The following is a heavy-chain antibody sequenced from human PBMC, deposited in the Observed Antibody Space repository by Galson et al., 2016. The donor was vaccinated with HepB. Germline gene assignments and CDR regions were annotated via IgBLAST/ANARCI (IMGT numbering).Heavy chain of an antibody. CDR1: GYTFTNHA. J-gene: IGHJ6*02. CDR3: ARDLTDASYYTMDV. CDR2: INADNGDT. D-gene: IGHD3-16*01. Sequence: SVKVSCKASGYTFTNHAIHWVRQAPGQRLEWMGWINADNGDTKFSQRFQGRVTITRDTSANTAYMDLSSLRSEDTAVYYCARDLTDASYYTMDVWGLGTTVTVSS. V-gene: IGHV1-3*01.